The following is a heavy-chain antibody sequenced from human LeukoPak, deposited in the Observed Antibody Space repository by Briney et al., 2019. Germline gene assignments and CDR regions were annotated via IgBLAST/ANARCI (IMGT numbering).Heavy chain of an antibody. V-gene: IGHV1-8*01. D-gene: IGHD2-2*03. CDR1: GYTFTSYD. CDR3: AREGGFCASSTCEPFDI. Sequence: ASVKVSCKASGYTFTSYDINWVRQATGQGLEWMGWMNPNSGDTGYGQKFQGRVTLTRNTSIRTAYMELSSLRSEDTAVYYCAREGGFCASSTCEPFDIWGQGTLITVSS. CDR2: MNPNSGDT. J-gene: IGHJ4*02.